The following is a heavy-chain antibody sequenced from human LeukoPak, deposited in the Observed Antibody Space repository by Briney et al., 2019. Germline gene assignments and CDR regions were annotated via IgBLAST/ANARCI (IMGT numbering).Heavy chain of an antibody. CDR2: ISRGGNSI. J-gene: IGHJ4*02. CDR3: ARDQYLDY. Sequence: TGGSLRLSCAASGFTFSDYYMNWLRQAPGKGLGWVSSISRGGNSIYYAESVKGRFTISRDNAKNSLYLQMNSLRAEDTAVYYCARDQYLDYRGQGTLVTVSS. CDR1: GFTFSDYY. V-gene: IGHV3-11*01.